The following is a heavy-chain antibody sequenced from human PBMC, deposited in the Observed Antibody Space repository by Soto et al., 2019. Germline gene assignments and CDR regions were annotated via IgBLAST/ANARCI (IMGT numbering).Heavy chain of an antibody. CDR3: ARQRQGSGWLYYYGMDV. Sequence: XDSLTISVKGSGYSFTSYWIGLVRQMPGKGLEWMGIIYPGDSDTRYSPSFQGQVTISADKSISTAYLQWSSLKASDTAMYYCARQRQGSGWLYYYGMDVWGQGTTVTVS. V-gene: IGHV5-51*01. J-gene: IGHJ6*02. D-gene: IGHD6-19*01. CDR2: IYPGDSDT. CDR1: GYSFTSYW.